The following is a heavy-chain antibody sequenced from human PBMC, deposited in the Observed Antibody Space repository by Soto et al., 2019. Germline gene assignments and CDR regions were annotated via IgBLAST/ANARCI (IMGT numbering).Heavy chain of an antibody. D-gene: IGHD2-15*01. V-gene: IGHV4-4*07. CDR3: CRRGPQSGWPFDD. CDR2: IYSSGST. J-gene: IGHJ4*02. Sequence: PSETLSLTCTVPSDSISSYYWTWSLQPAWKGLEWIGQIYSSGSTTYNPSLNSRVSMSLDTSKKQIFLKLLSVTAADTAVYYCCRRGPQSGWPFDDCGQGTVVIVTS. CDR1: SDSISSYY.